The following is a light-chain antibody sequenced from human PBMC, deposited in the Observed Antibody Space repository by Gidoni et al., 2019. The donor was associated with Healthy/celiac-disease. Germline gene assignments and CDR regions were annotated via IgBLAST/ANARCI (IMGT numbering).Light chain of an antibody. CDR2: SNN. Sequence: QSVLTQPLSASGTPGQRVTTSCSGSSSNIGCNTVNWYQQLPGTAPKLLIYSNNQRPSGVPDRFSGSKSGTSASLAISGLQSEDEADYYCAAWDDSLSGYVFGTGTKVTVL. V-gene: IGLV1-44*01. J-gene: IGLJ1*01. CDR3: AAWDDSLSGYV. CDR1: SSNIGCNT.